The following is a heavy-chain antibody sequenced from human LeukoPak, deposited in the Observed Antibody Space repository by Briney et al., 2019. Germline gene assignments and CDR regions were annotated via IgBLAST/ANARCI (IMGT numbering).Heavy chain of an antibody. J-gene: IGHJ6*03. V-gene: IGHV3-23*01. D-gene: IGHD3-3*01. CDR2: ISGSGGST. CDR3: ARGVSADYYYYYYMDV. Sequence: SLRPASAAYGLTFSSYAMSWVRPAPRRGLEWVSAISGSGGSTNYADSVQGRFTISRDKSKSTAYLQMNRLRAEDTAVYYCARGVSADYYYYYYMDVWGKGTTVTISS. CDR1: GLTFSSYA.